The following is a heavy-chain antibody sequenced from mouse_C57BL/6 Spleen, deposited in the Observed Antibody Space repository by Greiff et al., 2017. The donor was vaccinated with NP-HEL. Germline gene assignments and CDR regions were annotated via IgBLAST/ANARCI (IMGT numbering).Heavy chain of an antibody. CDR2: ISDGGSYT. CDR1: GFTFSSYA. Sequence: EVQGVESGGGLVKPGGSLKLSCAASGFTFSSYAMSWVRQTPEKRLEWVATISDGGSYTYYPDNVKGRFTLSRDNAKNNLYLQMSHLKSEDTAMYYCARERDYYGSSPAWFAYWGQGTLVTVSA. CDR3: ARERDYYGSSPAWFAY. J-gene: IGHJ3*01. V-gene: IGHV5-4*01. D-gene: IGHD1-1*01.